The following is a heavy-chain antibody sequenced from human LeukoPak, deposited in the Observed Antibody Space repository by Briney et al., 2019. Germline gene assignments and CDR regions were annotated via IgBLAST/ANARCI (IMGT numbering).Heavy chain of an antibody. D-gene: IGHD5-18*01. Sequence: GESLNISCQGSGYRFTSYWIGWLRQMPGKGLEWMGIIYPGDSDTRYSPSFQGQVTITADKSISTAYLQWSSLKASDTAMYYCAGGYSYGYFDYWGQGILVTVSS. CDR2: IYPGDSDT. V-gene: IGHV5-51*01. J-gene: IGHJ4*02. CDR3: AGGYSYGYFDY. CDR1: GYRFTSYW.